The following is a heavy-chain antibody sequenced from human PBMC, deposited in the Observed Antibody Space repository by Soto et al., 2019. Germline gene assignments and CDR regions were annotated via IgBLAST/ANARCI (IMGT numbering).Heavy chain of an antibody. Sequence: GGSLRLSCAASGFTFSSYAMSWVGQAPGKWLEWVSGISGSGDSTYYADSVKGRFTISRDNSKNPLDLQMNSLRAEDTGVYYCAKGPGFCISSRCNSVYYSMDVWGQGTTVTVSS. CDR2: ISGSGDST. J-gene: IGHJ6*02. CDR3: AKGPGFCISSRCNSVYYSMDV. V-gene: IGHV3-23*01. D-gene: IGHD2-2*01. CDR1: GFTFSSYA.